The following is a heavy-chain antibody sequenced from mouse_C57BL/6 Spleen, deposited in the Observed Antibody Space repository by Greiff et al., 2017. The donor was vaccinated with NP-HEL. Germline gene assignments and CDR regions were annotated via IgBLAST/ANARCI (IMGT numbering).Heavy chain of an antibody. V-gene: IGHV1-64*01. D-gene: IGHD1-1*01. CDR1: GYTFTSYW. Sequence: VQLQQSGAELVKPGASVKLSCKASGYTFTSYWMHWVKQRPGQGLEWIGMIHPNSGSTNYNEKFKSKATLTVDKSSSTAYMQLSSLTSEDSAVYYCARESYYYGSSYDYFDYWGQGTTLTVSS. CDR3: ARESYYYGSSYDYFDY. CDR2: IHPNSGST. J-gene: IGHJ2*01.